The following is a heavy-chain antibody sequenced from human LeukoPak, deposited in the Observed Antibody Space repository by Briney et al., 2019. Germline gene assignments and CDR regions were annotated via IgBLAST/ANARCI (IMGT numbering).Heavy chain of an antibody. CDR1: GFTFSSYA. D-gene: IGHD4-17*01. CDR3: ARHDYGDYYFDY. J-gene: IGHJ4*02. CDR2: ISGSGGST. Sequence: HAGGSLRLSCAASGFTFSSYAMSWVRQAPGKGLEWVSAISGSGGSTYYADSVKGRFTISRDNAKNSLYLQMNSLRAEDTAVYYCARHDYGDYYFDYWGQGTLVTVSS. V-gene: IGHV3-23*01.